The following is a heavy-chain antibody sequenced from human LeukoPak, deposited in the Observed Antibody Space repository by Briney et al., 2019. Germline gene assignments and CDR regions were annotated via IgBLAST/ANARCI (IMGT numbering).Heavy chain of an antibody. V-gene: IGHV3-66*01. CDR3: ARAQPSSSWGKYYFDY. CDR2: IYSGGST. CDR1: GFTVSSNY. D-gene: IGHD6-13*01. Sequence: HSGGSLRLSCAASGFTVSSNYMSWVRQAPGKGLEWVSVIYSGGSTYYADSVKGRFTISRDNSKNTLYLQMNSLRAEDTAVYYCARAQPSSSWGKYYFDYWGQGTLVTVSS. J-gene: IGHJ4*02.